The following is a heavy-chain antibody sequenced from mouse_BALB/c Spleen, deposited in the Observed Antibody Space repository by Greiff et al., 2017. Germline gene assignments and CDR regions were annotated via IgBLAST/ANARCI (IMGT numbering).Heavy chain of an antibody. Sequence: EVMLVESGGGLVKPGGSLKLSCAASGFTFSSYAMSWVRQTPEKRLEWVASISSGGSTYYPDSVKGRFTISRDNARNILNLQMSSLRSEDTAMYYCARGEDYWGQGTTLTVSS. CDR3: ARGEDY. V-gene: IGHV5-6-5*01. CDR2: ISSGGST. CDR1: GFTFSSYA. J-gene: IGHJ2*01.